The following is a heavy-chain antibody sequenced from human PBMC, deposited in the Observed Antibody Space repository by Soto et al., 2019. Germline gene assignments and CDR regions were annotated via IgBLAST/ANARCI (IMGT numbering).Heavy chain of an antibody. V-gene: IGHV3-9*01. CDR1: GFTFDDNA. Sequence: LRLSCAVSGFTFDDNAMQSVRQAPEKGLEWVSGINWKSDIGYADSVKGRFTISRDNAENSLYLQMNGLRAEDTALYYCAISQDRGGRTTFIYWGQGTQVTVSS. D-gene: IGHD3-16*01. CDR2: INWKSDI. CDR3: AISQDRGGRTTFIY. J-gene: IGHJ4*02.